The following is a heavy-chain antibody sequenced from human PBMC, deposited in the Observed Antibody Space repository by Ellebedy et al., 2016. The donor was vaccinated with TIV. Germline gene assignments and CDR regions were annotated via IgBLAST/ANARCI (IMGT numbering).Heavy chain of an antibody. CDR3: ATGWAFDI. CDR2: INSKDAGGTT. Sequence: GESLKISXAASGLTVSNAWMTWVRQAPGKGLEWLGQINSKDAGGTTAYAAPVRGRFTISRDESTNTVFLEMNSLKAEDTAMYYCATGWAFDIWGQGTMVTVSS. V-gene: IGHV3-15*01. CDR1: GLTVSNAW. J-gene: IGHJ3*02.